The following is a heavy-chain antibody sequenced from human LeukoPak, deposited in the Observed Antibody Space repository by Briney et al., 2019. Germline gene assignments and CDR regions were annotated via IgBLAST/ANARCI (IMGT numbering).Heavy chain of an antibody. V-gene: IGHV1-24*01. CDR3: ATVGYRYGAFDY. Sequence: GASVKVSCKVSGYTLSEISMHWVRQAPGKGLEWMGGIDREDGQTIYAQKFQGRVTMTEDTSTDTAYMEVSRLTSEDTAFYYCATVGYRYGAFDYWAQETLVTVSS. D-gene: IGHD5-18*01. CDR2: IDREDGQT. CDR1: GYTLSEIS. J-gene: IGHJ4*02.